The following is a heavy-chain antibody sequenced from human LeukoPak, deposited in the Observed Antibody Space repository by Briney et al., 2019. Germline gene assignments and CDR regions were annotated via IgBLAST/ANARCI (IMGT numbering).Heavy chain of an antibody. J-gene: IGHJ4*02. CDR1: GFTFSSYG. CDR3: AKGGDSSGYEADY. Sequence: GGSLRLSCAASGFTFSSYGMHWVRQAPGKGLEWVAFIRYDGSNKYFADSVKGRFTISRDNSKNTLYLQMNSLRAEDTAVYYCAKGGDSSGYEADYWGQGTLVSVSS. V-gene: IGHV3-30*02. CDR2: IRYDGSNK. D-gene: IGHD3-22*01.